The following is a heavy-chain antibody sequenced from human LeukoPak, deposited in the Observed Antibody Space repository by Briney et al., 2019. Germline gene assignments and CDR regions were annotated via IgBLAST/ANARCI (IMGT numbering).Heavy chain of an antibody. Sequence: SETLSLTCDVPGGSRINAGWWSGVRQPPGEGLEGIGEIFHSGNTKYNPSLESRVTISVDKSNHQFTLEMKSVTAADTAIYYCARDLGYYYGLDIWSRGTTVTVSS. CDR2: IFHSGNT. CDR3: ARDLGYYYGLDI. CDR1: GGSRINAGW. V-gene: IGHV4-4*02. J-gene: IGHJ6*02. D-gene: IGHD3-16*01.